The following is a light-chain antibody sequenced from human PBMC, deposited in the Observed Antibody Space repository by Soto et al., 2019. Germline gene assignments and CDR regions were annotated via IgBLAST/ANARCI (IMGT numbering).Light chain of an antibody. CDR3: HQYNSYST. J-gene: IGKJ5*01. Sequence: DIQMTQSPPSLSASVGDRVTITCRASQSISSYLNWYQQKPGKAPKLLIYDASSLESGVPSRFSGSGSGTEFTLTISSLQPDDFATYYCHQYNSYSTFGQGTRLEI. CDR2: DAS. V-gene: IGKV1-5*01. CDR1: QSISSY.